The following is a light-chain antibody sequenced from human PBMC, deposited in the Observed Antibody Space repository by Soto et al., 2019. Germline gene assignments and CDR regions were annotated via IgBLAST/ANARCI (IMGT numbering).Light chain of an antibody. J-gene: IGLJ1*01. CDR1: RSNIGSTYD. V-gene: IGLV1-40*01. Sequence: QSVLTQPPSVSGAPGQRVTISCTGSRSNIGSTYDVQWYQQLPGTAPKLLIHGNTDRPSGVPDRFSGSKYGTSASLAITGLQADDEADYYCQSYDDSLSVHYVFGTGTKLTVL. CDR3: QSYDDSLSVHYV. CDR2: GNT.